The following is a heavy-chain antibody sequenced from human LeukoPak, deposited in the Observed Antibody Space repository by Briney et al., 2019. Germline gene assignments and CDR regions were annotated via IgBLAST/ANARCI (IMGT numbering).Heavy chain of an antibody. V-gene: IGHV3-30-3*01. CDR2: ISYDGSNK. CDR1: GFTFSSYV. J-gene: IGHJ3*02. D-gene: IGHD3-22*01. CDR3: AAGLVVIDAFDI. Sequence: GGSPRLSCAASGFTFSSYVMHWVRQAPGKGLEWVAVISYDGSNKYYADSVKGRFTISRDNSKNTLYLQMNSLRAEDTAVYYCAAGLVVIDAFDIWGQGTMVTVSS.